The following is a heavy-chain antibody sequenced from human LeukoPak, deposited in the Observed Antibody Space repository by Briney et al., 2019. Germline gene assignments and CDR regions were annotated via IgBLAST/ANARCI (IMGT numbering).Heavy chain of an antibody. J-gene: IGHJ3*01. V-gene: IGHV3-7*03. D-gene: IGHD6-6*01. CDR1: GFTFSGFW. CDR3: ARSSYSSSSSV. CDR2: INSDGSEG. Sequence: GGSLRLSCAVSGFTFSGFWMSWSRQAPGKGLEWVASINSDGSEGYYADVVKGRFTISRDNAKNSLYLQINSLRAEDTAAYYCARSSYSSSSSVWGQGTMVTVSS.